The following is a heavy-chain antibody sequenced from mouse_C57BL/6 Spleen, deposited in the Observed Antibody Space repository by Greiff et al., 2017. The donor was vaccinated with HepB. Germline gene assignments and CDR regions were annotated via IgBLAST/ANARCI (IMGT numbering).Heavy chain of an antibody. CDR3: ARIGPSRGYFDY. V-gene: IGHV1-55*01. CDR2: IYPGSGST. D-gene: IGHD2-14*01. Sequence: QVQLQQPGAELVKPGASVKMSCKASGYTFTSYWITWVKQRPGQGLEWIGDIYPGSGSTNYNEKFKSKATLTVDTSSSTAYMQLSSLTSEDAAVYYWARIGPSRGYFDYWGQGTTLTVSS. CDR1: GYTFTSYW. J-gene: IGHJ2*01.